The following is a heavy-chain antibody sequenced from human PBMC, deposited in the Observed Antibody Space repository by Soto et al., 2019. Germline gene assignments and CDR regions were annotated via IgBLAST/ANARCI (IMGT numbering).Heavy chain of an antibody. CDR1: GFTFSSYA. CDR3: ARDTGDTAMPPAGMDV. Sequence: QVQLVESGGGVVQPGRSLRLSCAASGFTFSSYAMHWVRQAPGKGLEWVAVISYDGSNKYYADSVKGRFTISRDNSKNTLYLQMNSLRAEDTAVYYCARDTGDTAMPPAGMDVWGQGTTVTVSS. J-gene: IGHJ6*02. D-gene: IGHD5-18*01. V-gene: IGHV3-30-3*01. CDR2: ISYDGSNK.